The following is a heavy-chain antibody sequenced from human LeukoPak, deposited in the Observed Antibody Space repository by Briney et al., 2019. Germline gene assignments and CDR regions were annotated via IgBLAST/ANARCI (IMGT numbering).Heavy chain of an antibody. J-gene: IGHJ4*02. CDR2: IYYTGGST. D-gene: IGHD6-13*01. Sequence: SETLSLTCTVSGGSIGSSSHYWGWIRQPPGKGLEWIGGIYYTGGSTYYNPSLKSRATMSLDTSKNQVSLNLNSVTAADTAVYYCARDRPVAAAGGGTAYWGQGTLASVSS. CDR3: ARDRPVAAAGGGTAY. CDR1: GGSIGSSSHY. V-gene: IGHV4-39*07.